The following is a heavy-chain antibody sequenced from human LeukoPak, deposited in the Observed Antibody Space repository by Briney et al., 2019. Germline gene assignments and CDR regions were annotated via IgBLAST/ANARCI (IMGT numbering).Heavy chain of an antibody. CDR3: ARDSQVPY. CDR2: ISSSSDYI. V-gene: IGHV3-21*01. Sequence: GGSLRLSCAASGFTFSSYSMNWVRQAPGKGLEWVSSISSSSDYIYYADSVKGRFTISRDNAKNSLYLQVNSLRAEDTAVYYCARDSQVPYWGQGTLVTVSS. CDR1: GFTFSSYS. J-gene: IGHJ4*02. D-gene: IGHD1-1*01.